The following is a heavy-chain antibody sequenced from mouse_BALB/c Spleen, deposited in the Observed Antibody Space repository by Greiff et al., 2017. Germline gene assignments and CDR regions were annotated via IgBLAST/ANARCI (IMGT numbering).Heavy chain of an antibody. CDR2: ISSGGSYT. CDR3: ARDYRSWFAY. CDR1: GFTFSSYG. V-gene: IGHV5-6*01. J-gene: IGHJ3*01. Sequence: DVQLQESGGDLVKPGGSLKLSCAASGFTFSSYGMSWVRQTPDKRLEWVATISSGGSYTYYPDSVKGRFTISRDNAKNTLYLQMSSLKSEDTAMYYCARDYRSWFAYWGQGTLVTVSA. D-gene: IGHD2-14*01.